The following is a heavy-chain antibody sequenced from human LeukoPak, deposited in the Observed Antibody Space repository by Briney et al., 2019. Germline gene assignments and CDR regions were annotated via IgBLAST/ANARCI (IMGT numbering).Heavy chain of an antibody. CDR1: GGSISSYY. J-gene: IGHJ4*02. V-gene: IGHV4-59*01. D-gene: IGHD3-22*01. CDR3: AREKYYDSSGTI. Sequence: SETLSLTCTVSGGSISSYYWSWIGQPPGKGLEWIGYIYYSGSTNYNPSLKSRVTISVDTSKNQFSLKLSSVTAADTAVYYCAREKYYDSSGTIWGQGTLVTVSS. CDR2: IYYSGST.